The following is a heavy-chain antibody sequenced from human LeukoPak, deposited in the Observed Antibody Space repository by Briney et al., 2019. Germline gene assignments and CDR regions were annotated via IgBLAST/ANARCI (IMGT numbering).Heavy chain of an antibody. V-gene: IGHV3-23*01. CDR1: GFTFSSYA. CDR3: AKGRGYQLSLFDY. D-gene: IGHD2-2*01. J-gene: IGHJ4*02. CDR2: ISGSGGST. Sequence: PGGSLRLSCAASGFTFSSYAMSWVRQAPGKGLEWVSAISGSGGSTYYADSVKGRFTISRDNSKNTLYLQMNSLRAEDTAVYYRAKGRGYQLSLFDYWGQGTLVTVSS.